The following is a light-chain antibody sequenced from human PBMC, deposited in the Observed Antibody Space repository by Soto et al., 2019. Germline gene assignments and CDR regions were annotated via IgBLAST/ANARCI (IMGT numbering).Light chain of an antibody. Sequence: QSVLTQPPSASGTPGQRVTISCSGSSSNIESNYVYWYQQLPGSAPTLLIYRNDQRPSGVPDRFSGSKSGTSASLAISGLRSEDEADYYCAAWDDSLSALVFGGGTKLTVL. CDR1: SSNIESNY. J-gene: IGLJ3*02. V-gene: IGLV1-47*01. CDR3: AAWDDSLSALV. CDR2: RND.